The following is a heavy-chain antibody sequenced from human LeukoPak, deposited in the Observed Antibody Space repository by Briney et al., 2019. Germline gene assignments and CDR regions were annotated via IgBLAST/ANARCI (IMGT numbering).Heavy chain of an antibody. CDR1: GYTFTSYG. CDR3: ARAGTGRTYYYDSSGYSHGY. Sequence: GASVKVSCKASGYTFTSYGISWVRQAPGQGLEWMGWISAYNGNTNYAQKLQGRVTMTTDTSTSTAYMELRSLRSDDTAVYYCARAGTGRTYYYDSSGYSHGYWGQGTLITVSS. J-gene: IGHJ4*02. V-gene: IGHV1-18*01. CDR2: ISAYNGNT. D-gene: IGHD3-22*01.